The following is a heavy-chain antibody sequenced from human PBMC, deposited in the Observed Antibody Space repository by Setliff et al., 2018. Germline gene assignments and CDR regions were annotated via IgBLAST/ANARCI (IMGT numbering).Heavy chain of an antibody. CDR3: ARDNYYDSTQDAFDI. V-gene: IGHV3-21*06. CDR2: ISSSGSYT. Sequence: GGSLRLSCSTSGFTFADYAMNWVRQAPGKGLEWVSGISSSGSYTYYAASVKGRFTISRGNANNSLFLQMDTLRPEDTAVYYCARDNYYDSTQDAFDIWGQGTMVTVSS. D-gene: IGHD3-22*01. J-gene: IGHJ3*02. CDR1: GFTFADYA.